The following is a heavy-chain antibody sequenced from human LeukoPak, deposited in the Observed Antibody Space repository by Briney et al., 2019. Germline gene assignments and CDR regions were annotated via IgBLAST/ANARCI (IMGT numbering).Heavy chain of an antibody. CDR1: GYTFTSSH. D-gene: IGHD1-26*01. CDR2: INCGDGYT. CDR3: ARDRGGSYSIDY. V-gene: IGHV1-46*01. J-gene: IGHJ4*02. Sequence: PGASVNVSCKTSGYTFTSSHAHWVRQAPGQGLEWMGIINCGDGYTNYAQKFQGRVSVTADTSTSTLYMELSRLTTEDTAIYYCARDRGGSYSIDYWGQGTLITVSS.